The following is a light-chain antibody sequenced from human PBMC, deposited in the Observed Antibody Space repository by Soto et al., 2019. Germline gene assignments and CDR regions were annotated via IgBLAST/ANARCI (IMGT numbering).Light chain of an antibody. CDR1: QSVSNNQ. CDR2: GPS. J-gene: IGKJ1*01. V-gene: IGKV3-20*01. Sequence: EIVLTQSPCTLSLSPGERATLSCRASQSVSNNQLAWFQHKPGQAPRLLVSGPSSRATGIPDRFSGSGSGTDFTLTISRLEPEDFAVYYCQQYGDLPTFGQGTKVDIK. CDR3: QQYGDLPT.